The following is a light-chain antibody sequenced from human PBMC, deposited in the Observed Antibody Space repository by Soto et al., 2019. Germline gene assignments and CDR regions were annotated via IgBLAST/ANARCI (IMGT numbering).Light chain of an antibody. CDR1: QSVSRN. Sequence: EIVMTQSPATLSVSPGERATLSCRASQSVSRNLAWYQEKPGQAPRLLIYGASTRATGIPARFSGSGSGTEFTLTLSSLQSEDFAVYYCQQYKNWPRGTFGQGNKLEIK. CDR2: GAS. CDR3: QQYKNWPRGT. V-gene: IGKV3-15*01. J-gene: IGKJ2*01.